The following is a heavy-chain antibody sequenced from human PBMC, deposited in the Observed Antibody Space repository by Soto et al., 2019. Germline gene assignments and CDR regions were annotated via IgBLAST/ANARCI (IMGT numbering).Heavy chain of an antibody. J-gene: IGHJ4*02. CDR1: GGSISSDNW. CDR3: ARVPGAVGANRFDS. Sequence: QVQLQESGPGLVKPSGTLSLTCDVSGGSISSDNWWSWVRQPPGKGLEWIGEINHSGSTNYRPSLTSRVTIAVVKSSNQFSLRLRSVTAADTAVYFCARVPGAVGANRFDSWGQGTLVAVSS. CDR2: INHSGST. D-gene: IGHD1-26*01. V-gene: IGHV4-4*02.